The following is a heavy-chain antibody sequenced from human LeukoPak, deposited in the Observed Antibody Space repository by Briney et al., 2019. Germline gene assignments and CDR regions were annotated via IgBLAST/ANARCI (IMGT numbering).Heavy chain of an antibody. CDR3: ARSRQASGLLGS. D-gene: IGHD3-10*01. CDR1: RGAITGGGYS. J-gene: IGHJ5*01. Sequence: SETLSLTCTVSRGAITGGGYSWNWIRQPPGKGLEWIGYISDRGPAYYNPSLKSRFTISVDRPKNQFFLTVTSVTAADTAVYFCARSRQASGLLGSWGQGTLVAVSS. V-gene: IGHV4-30-2*01. CDR2: ISDRGPA.